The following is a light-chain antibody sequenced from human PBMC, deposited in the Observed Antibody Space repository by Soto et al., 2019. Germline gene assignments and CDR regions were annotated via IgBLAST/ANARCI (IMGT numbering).Light chain of an antibody. CDR1: YSNIGIKY. CDR2: ENN. V-gene: IGLV1-51*02. J-gene: IGLJ2*01. CDR3: GTWDSSLTGGV. Sequence: QSVLTQPPSVSAALGQKVTISCSGSYSNIGIKYVSWYQQLPGTAPKLLIYENNRRPSGIPDRFSASKSGTSATLDITGLQTGDEADYYCGTWDSSLTGGVFGGGTQLTVL.